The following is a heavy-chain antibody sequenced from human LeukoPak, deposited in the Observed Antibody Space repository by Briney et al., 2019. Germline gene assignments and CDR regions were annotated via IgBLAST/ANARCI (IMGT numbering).Heavy chain of an antibody. J-gene: IGHJ4*02. CDR2: INSDGSST. Sequence: PGGSLRLSCAASGFTFSNYWMHWVRQAPGKGLVWVSRINSDGSSTSYADSVKGRFTISRDNAKNTLYLQMNSLRAEDTAVYYCARVTYSSGWYDYWGQGTLVTVSS. V-gene: IGHV3-74*01. D-gene: IGHD6-19*01. CDR1: GFTFSNYW. CDR3: ARVTYSSGWYDY.